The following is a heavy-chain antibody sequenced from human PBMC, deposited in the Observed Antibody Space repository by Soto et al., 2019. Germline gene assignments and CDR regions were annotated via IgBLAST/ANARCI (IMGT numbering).Heavy chain of an antibody. J-gene: IGHJ6*02. Sequence: ASVKVSCKASGYTFTGYYMHWVRQAPGQGLEWMGWINPNSGGTSYAQKFQGWVTMTRDTSTSTAYMELSRLRSDDTAVYYCARRYCTNGVCYKAGMDVWGQGTTVTVSS. CDR2: INPNSGGT. CDR3: ARRYCTNGVCYKAGMDV. V-gene: IGHV1-2*04. CDR1: GYTFTGYY. D-gene: IGHD2-8*01.